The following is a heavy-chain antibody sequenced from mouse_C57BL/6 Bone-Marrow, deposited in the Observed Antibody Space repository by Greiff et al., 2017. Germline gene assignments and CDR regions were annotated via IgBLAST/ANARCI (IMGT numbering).Heavy chain of an antibody. CDR3: AREHNYAMDY. CDR2: INYDGSST. CDR1: GFTFSDYY. J-gene: IGHJ4*01. Sequence: EVMLVESEGGLVQPGSSMKLSCTASGFTFSDYYMAWVRQVPEKGLEWVANINYDGSSTYYLDSLKSRFIISRDNSKNILYLHMSSLKSEDTATYYCAREHNYAMDYWGQGTSFTVSS. V-gene: IGHV5-16*01.